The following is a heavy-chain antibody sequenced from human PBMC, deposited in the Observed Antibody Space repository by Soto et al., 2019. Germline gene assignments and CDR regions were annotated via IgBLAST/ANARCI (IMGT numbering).Heavy chain of an antibody. CDR1: GGSISSGDYY. CDR2: IYYSGST. D-gene: IGHD3-10*01. CDR3: ARARMVRGIIYYYGMDV. V-gene: IGHV4-31*03. Sequence: SETLSLTCTVSGGSISSGDYYWSWIRQHPGKGLEWIGYIYYSGSTYYSPSLKSRVTISVDMSKNQFSLKLNSVTAADTAVYYCARARMVRGIIYYYGMDVWGQGTTVTVSS. J-gene: IGHJ6*02.